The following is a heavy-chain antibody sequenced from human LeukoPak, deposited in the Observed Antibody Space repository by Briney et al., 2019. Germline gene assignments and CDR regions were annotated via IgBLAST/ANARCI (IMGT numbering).Heavy chain of an antibody. J-gene: IGHJ4*02. Sequence: ASVKVSCKASGGTFSSYAISWVRQAPGQGLEWMGGIISIFGTANYAQKFQGRVTITADESTSTAYMELSSLRSDDTAVYYCARARYYYDSSGYYFGPDYWGQGTLVTVSP. CDR2: IISIFGTA. V-gene: IGHV1-69*13. CDR3: ARARYYYDSSGYYFGPDY. D-gene: IGHD3-22*01. CDR1: GGTFSSYA.